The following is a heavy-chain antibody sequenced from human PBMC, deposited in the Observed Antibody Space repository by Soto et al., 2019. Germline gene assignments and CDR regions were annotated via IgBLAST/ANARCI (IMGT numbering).Heavy chain of an antibody. J-gene: IGHJ4*02. CDR1: GFTFSSYA. CDR3: AKGLITMVRGVYPNYFDY. V-gene: IGHV3-23*01. D-gene: IGHD3-10*01. CDR2: ISGSGGST. Sequence: GSLRLSCAASGFTFSSYAMSWVRQAPGKGLEWVSAISGSGGSTYYADSVKGRFTISRDNSKNTLYLQMNSLRAEDTAVYYCAKGLITMVRGVYPNYFDYWGQGTLVTVSS.